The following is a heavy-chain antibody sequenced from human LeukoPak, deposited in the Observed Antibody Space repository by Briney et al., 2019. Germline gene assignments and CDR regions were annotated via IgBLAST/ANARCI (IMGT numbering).Heavy chain of an antibody. CDR2: INSDGRST. J-gene: IGHJ4*02. V-gene: IGHV3-74*01. Sequence: GGSLRLSCAASGFTFSDYYMSWIRQAPGKGLVWVSGINSDGRSTRYADSVKGRFTISRDNAKNTLYLQMNSLRAEDTAVYYCASKEVFDYWGQGTLVTVSS. CDR1: GFTFSDYY. CDR3: ASKEVFDY.